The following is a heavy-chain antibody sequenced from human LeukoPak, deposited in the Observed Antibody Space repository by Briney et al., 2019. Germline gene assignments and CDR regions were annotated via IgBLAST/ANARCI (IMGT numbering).Heavy chain of an antibody. CDR2: ISTTTSAI. D-gene: IGHD4-17*01. Sequence: GSPRLSCAASGFTFSTYSMNWGRQAPGKGLGGVSYISTTTSAIYYADSVKGRFTVSRDNAKSSLYLQMNSLRADDTAVYYCARAPYGERGGSDYWGQGTLVTVSS. J-gene: IGHJ4*02. CDR1: GFTFSTYS. V-gene: IGHV3-48*01. CDR3: ARAPYGERGGSDY.